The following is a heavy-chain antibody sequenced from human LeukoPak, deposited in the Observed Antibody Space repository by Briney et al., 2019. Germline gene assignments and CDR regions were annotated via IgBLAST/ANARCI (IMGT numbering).Heavy chain of an antibody. CDR1: GFTFSSYE. V-gene: IGHV3-48*03. Sequence: PGRSLRLSCAASGFTFSSYEMNWVRQAPGKGLDWVSYISSSGSTFYYADSVKGRFTISRDNAKNSLYLQMNSLRAEDTAVYYCARTMVRGYNWFDPWGQGTLVTVSS. D-gene: IGHD3-10*01. J-gene: IGHJ5*02. CDR2: ISSSGSTF. CDR3: ARTMVRGYNWFDP.